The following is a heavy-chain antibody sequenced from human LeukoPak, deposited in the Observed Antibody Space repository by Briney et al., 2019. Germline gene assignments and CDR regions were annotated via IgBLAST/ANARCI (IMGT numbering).Heavy chain of an antibody. CDR3: ARVKGITIFGVVIMGWFDS. J-gene: IGHJ5*01. D-gene: IGHD3-3*01. CDR2: IYYSGST. V-gene: IGHV4-39*07. CDR1: GGSISSSSYY. Sequence: SETLSLTCTVSGGSISSSSYYWGWIRQPPGKGLEWIGSIYYSGSTYYNPSLKSRVTISVDTSKNQFSLKLSSVTAADTAVYYCARVKGITIFGVVIMGWFDSWGQGTLVTVSS.